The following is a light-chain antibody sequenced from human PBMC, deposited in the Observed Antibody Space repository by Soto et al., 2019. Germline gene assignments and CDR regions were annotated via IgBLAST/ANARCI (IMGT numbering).Light chain of an antibody. CDR3: TAYTGSATYV. J-gene: IGLJ1*01. V-gene: IGLV2-14*01. Sequence: QAVVTQPASVSGSPGQSITISCTGTSSDVGNYDYVSWYQQHPGKAPKLMIYEVSNRPSGVSNRFSASKSGNTASLTISGLQAEDEADYYCTAYTGSATYVIGTGTKVTVL. CDR1: SSDVGNYDY. CDR2: EVS.